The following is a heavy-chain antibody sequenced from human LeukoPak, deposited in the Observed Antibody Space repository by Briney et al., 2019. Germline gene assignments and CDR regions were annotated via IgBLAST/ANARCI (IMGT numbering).Heavy chain of an antibody. CDR1: GFTFNNYW. J-gene: IGHJ6*03. CDR2: IKQDGSEK. V-gene: IGHV3-7*01. Sequence: GGSLRLSCAASGFTFNNYWMSWVRQAPGKGLEWVANIKQDGSEKYYVDSVKGRFTISRDNAKNSLYLPMNSLRAEDTAVYYCARVSSKATVRGLITKKNYFYYYMDVWGKGTTVTISS. D-gene: IGHD3-10*01. CDR3: ARVSSKATVRGLITKKNYFYYYMDV.